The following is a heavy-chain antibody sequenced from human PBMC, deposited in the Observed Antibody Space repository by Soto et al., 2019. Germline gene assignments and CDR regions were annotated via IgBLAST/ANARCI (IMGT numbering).Heavy chain of an antibody. D-gene: IGHD4-17*01. Sequence: QVQLVQSGAEVKKPGASVKVSCNASGYTFTSYDINWVRQATGQGLEWMGWMNLNSGYTGYAQKFQGRVTMTRDNSIRTAFMELSSLRSEDTAVYYCARANGDFDYWGQGTLVTVSS. CDR1: GYTFTSYD. CDR3: ARANGDFDY. J-gene: IGHJ4*02. CDR2: MNLNSGYT. V-gene: IGHV1-8*01.